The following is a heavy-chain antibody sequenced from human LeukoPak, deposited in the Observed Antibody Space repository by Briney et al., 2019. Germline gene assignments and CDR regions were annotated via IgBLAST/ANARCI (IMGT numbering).Heavy chain of an antibody. V-gene: IGHV3-21*01. CDR2: ISSSSSYI. J-gene: IGHJ4*02. D-gene: IGHD5-18*01. Sequence: PGGSPRLSCAASGFTFSSYSMNWVRQAPGKGLEWVSSISSSSSYIYYADSVKGRFTISRDNAKNSLYLQMNSLRAEDTAVYYCARVEVDTAMVSTEFFDYWGQGTLVTVSS. CDR3: ARVEVDTAMVSTEFFDY. CDR1: GFTFSSYS.